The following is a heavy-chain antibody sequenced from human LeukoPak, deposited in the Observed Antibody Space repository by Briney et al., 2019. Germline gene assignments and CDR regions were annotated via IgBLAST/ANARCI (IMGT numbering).Heavy chain of an antibody. CDR2: ISYDGSNK. J-gene: IGHJ4*02. CDR3: AKVVAGNIDYYFDY. V-gene: IGHV3-30*04. D-gene: IGHD2/OR15-2a*01. CDR1: GFTFSSYA. Sequence: GGSLRLSCAASGFTFSSYAMHWVRQAPGKGLGWVAVISYDGSNKYYADSVKGRFTISRDNSKNTVYLQMRNLRVEHTAVYYCAKVVAGNIDYYFDYWGQGILVAVSS.